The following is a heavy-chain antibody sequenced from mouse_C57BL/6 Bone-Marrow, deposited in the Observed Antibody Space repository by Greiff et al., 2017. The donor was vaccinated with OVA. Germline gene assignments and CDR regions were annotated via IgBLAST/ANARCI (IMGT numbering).Heavy chain of an antibody. J-gene: IGHJ1*03. CDR2: INYDGSST. V-gene: IGHV5-16*01. CDR3: ARDNYGSSPYWYFDV. D-gene: IGHD1-1*01. CDR1: GFTFSDYY. Sequence: DVKLVESEGGLVQPGSSMKLSCTASGFTFSDYYMAWVRQVPEKGLEWVANINYDGSSTYYLDSLKSRFIISRDNAKNILYLQMSSLKSEDTATYYCARDNYGSSPYWYFDVWGTGTTVTVSS.